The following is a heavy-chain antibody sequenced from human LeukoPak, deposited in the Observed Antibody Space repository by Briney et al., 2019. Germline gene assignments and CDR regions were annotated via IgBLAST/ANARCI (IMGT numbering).Heavy chain of an antibody. V-gene: IGHV4-39*07. CDR3: ARGQRRIYYYYYYYMDV. Sequence: NPSETLSLTCTVSGGSISSSSYYWGWIRQPPGKGLEWIGSIYYSGSTYYNPSLKSRVTISVDTSKNQFSLKLSSVTAADTAVYYCARGQRRIYYYYYYYMDVWGKGTTVTVSS. J-gene: IGHJ6*03. CDR1: GGSISSSSYY. CDR2: IYYSGST.